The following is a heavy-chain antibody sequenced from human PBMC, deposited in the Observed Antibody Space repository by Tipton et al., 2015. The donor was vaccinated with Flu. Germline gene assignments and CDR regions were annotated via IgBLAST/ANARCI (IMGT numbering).Heavy chain of an antibody. D-gene: IGHD3-22*01. CDR2: INHSGST. CDR1: GGSFSGYY. J-gene: IGHJ4*02. CDR3: ARGGGDSSGYYIDY. V-gene: IGHV4-34*01. Sequence: TLSLTCAVYGGSFSGYYWSWIRQPPGKGLEWIGEINHSGSTNYNPSLKSRVTISVVTSKNQFSLKLSSVTAADTAVYYCARGGGDSSGYYIDYWGQGTLVTVSS.